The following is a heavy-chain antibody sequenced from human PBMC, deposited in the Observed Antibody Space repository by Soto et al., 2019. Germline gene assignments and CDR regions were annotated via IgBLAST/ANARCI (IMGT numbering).Heavy chain of an antibody. CDR3: ARERRAAAGTFWFDP. CDR1: GDSVSSNSAA. D-gene: IGHD6-13*01. Sequence: PSQTLSLTCVISGDSVSSNSAARNWIRQSPSRGLEWLGRTYYRSKWYNDYAVSVKSRITINPDTSKNQFSLQLNSVTPEDTAVYYCARERRAAAGTFWFDPWGQGTLVTVSS. V-gene: IGHV6-1*01. CDR2: TYYRSKWYN. J-gene: IGHJ5*02.